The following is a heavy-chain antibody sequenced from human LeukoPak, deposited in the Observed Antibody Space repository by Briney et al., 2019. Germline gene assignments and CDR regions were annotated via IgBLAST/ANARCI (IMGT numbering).Heavy chain of an antibody. CDR1: GYSVSSNSAA. J-gene: IGHJ6*03. Sequence: SQTLSLTCAISGYSVSSNSAAWNWIRQSPSRGLEWLGRTYYRSQWYYGYAVSVKTRITITPDTSKNQFSLQLNSVTPEDTAVYYCARGPSLVGYYYIDVWGKGTTVTVSS. V-gene: IGHV6-1*01. D-gene: IGHD1-26*01. CDR2: TYYRSQWYY. CDR3: ARGPSLVGYYYIDV.